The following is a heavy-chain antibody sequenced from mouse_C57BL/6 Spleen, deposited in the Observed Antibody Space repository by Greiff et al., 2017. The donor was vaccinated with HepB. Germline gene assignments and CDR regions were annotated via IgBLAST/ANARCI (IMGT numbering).Heavy chain of an antibody. CDR1: GYSITSGYY. CDR3: ARGTGTGFDY. CDR2: ISYDGSN. Sequence: EVKLVESGPGLVKPSQSLSLTCSVTGYSITSGYYWNWIRQFPGNKLEWMGYISYDGSNNYNPSLKNRISITRDTSKNQFFLKLNSVTTEDTATYYCARGTGTGFDYWGQGTTLTVSS. V-gene: IGHV3-6*01. J-gene: IGHJ2*01. D-gene: IGHD4-1*01.